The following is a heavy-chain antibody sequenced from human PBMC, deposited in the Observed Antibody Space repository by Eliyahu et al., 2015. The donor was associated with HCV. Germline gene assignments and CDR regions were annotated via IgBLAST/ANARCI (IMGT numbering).Heavy chain of an antibody. CDR1: GGSITTYY. CDR3: ASGGGGIAVAGTGGWFDP. Sequence: QVQLQESGPGLVKPSETLSLTCSVXGGSITTYYWSWIRQPPGKGLEWIGYIHYSGSTNYNPSLKSRVTITLDPSKNQFSLKLTSVTAADTAVYYCASGGGGIAVAGTGGWFDPWGQGTLVTVSS. V-gene: IGHV4-59*01. J-gene: IGHJ5*02. CDR2: IHYSGST. D-gene: IGHD6-19*01.